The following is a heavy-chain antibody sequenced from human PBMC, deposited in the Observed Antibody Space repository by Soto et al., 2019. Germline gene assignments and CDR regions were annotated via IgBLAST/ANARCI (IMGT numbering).Heavy chain of an antibody. D-gene: IGHD1-26*01. V-gene: IGHV4-4*07. CDR3: ATIVGANDY. J-gene: IGHJ4*02. Sequence: QAQLQESGPRLLKPSDTLSLTCTVSRASIYTYSWTWIRQPAGKGLQWIGHIYSSGSANYSPSLKSRVSMSVDSSKNQISLKLTSVTAADTAVYYCATIVGANDYWGQGTLVTVSS. CDR1: RASIYTYS. CDR2: IYSSGSA.